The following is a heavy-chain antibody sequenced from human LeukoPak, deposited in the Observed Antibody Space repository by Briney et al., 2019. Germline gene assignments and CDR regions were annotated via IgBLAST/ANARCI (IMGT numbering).Heavy chain of an antibody. D-gene: IGHD4-17*01. J-gene: IGHJ4*02. CDR2: VYYSGST. CDR1: GGSISSGRYH. CDR3: ARLNEGRDYGDNRRDY. Sequence: SETLSLTCTVSGGSISSGRYHWGWIRQPPGKGLEWIGSVYYSGSTSYNPSVGTRITVSIDTSKNQFSLKLRSVTAADTAVYYCARLNEGRDYGDNRRDYWGQGTLVTVSS. V-gene: IGHV4-39*01.